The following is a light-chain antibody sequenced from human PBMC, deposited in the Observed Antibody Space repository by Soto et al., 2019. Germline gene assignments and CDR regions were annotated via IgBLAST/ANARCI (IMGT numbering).Light chain of an antibody. J-gene: IGKJ5*01. Sequence: EIQMTQSPSSLPASVGGRCISACRASQTISTYLNWYQQKVGKAPKLLIYAASNLQSGVPSRFSGSGSGTDFTLTVNSLQPEDFATYYCQQGYTSAITFGQGTRLEIK. V-gene: IGKV1-39*01. CDR1: QTISTY. CDR2: AAS. CDR3: QQGYTSAIT.